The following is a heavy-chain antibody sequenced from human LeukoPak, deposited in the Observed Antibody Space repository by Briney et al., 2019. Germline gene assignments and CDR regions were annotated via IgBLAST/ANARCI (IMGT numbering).Heavy chain of an antibody. Sequence: PSETLSLTCAVYGGSFSGYYWSWIRQPPGKGLEWIGEINHSGSTNYNPSLKSRVTISVDTSKNQFSLKLSSVTAADTAVYYCARHTLWFGESFFDYWGQGTLVTVSS. V-gene: IGHV4-34*01. CDR1: GGSFSGYY. J-gene: IGHJ4*02. CDR3: ARHTLWFGESFFDY. CDR2: INHSGST. D-gene: IGHD3-10*01.